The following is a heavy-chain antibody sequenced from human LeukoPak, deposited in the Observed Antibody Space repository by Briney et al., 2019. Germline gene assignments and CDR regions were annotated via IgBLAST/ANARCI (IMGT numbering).Heavy chain of an antibody. Sequence: SETLSLTCTVSGGSISSYYWSWIRQPAGKGLEWIVRIYTSGSTNYNPSLKSRVTMSVDTSKNQFSLKLNSVTAADTAVYYCARGRKPVTIFGVVIHRETSYADFDYWGQGTLVTVSS. CDR2: IYTSGST. CDR1: GGSISSYY. J-gene: IGHJ4*02. D-gene: IGHD3-3*01. CDR3: ARGRKPVTIFGVVIHRETSYADFDY. V-gene: IGHV4-4*07.